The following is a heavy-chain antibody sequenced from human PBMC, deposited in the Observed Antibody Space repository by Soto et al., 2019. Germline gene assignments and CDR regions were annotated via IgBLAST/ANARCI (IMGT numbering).Heavy chain of an antibody. Sequence: SVKVSCKASRYTFTKYFTQWVRQAPGQGLEWMGRIIPILGIANYAQKFQGRVTITADKSTSTAYMELSSLRSEDTAVYYCARDDEAAHDYWGQGTLVTVSS. CDR1: RYTFTKYF. CDR2: IIPILGIA. CDR3: ARDDEAAHDY. D-gene: IGHD2-15*01. V-gene: IGHV1-69*04. J-gene: IGHJ4*02.